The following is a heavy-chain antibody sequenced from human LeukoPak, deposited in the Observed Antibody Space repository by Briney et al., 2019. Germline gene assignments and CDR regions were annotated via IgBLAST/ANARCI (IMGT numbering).Heavy chain of an antibody. D-gene: IGHD6-6*01. Sequence: SETLSLTCTVSGGSISSYYWSWIRQPAGKGLEWIGRIYTSGSTNCNPSLKGRVTMSVDTPKNQFSLKLSSVTAADTAVYYCASYSSSYQFDYWGQGTLVTVSS. CDR1: GGSISSYY. J-gene: IGHJ4*02. V-gene: IGHV4-4*07. CDR2: IYTSGST. CDR3: ASYSSSYQFDY.